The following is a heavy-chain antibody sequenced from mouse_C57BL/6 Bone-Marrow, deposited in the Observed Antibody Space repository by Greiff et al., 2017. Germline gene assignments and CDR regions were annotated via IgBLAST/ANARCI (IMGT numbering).Heavy chain of an antibody. V-gene: IGHV5-6*01. J-gene: IGHJ4*01. D-gene: IGHD1-1*01. CDR2: ISSGGSYT. CDR3: AKITTVVANYAMDY. Sequence: EVQRVESGGDLVKPGGSLKLSCAASGFTFSSYGMSWVRQTPDKRLEWVATISSGGSYTYYPDSVKGRFTISRDNAKNTLYLQMSSLKSEDTDMYSGAKITTVVANYAMDYWGQGTSVTVSS. CDR1: GFTFSSYG.